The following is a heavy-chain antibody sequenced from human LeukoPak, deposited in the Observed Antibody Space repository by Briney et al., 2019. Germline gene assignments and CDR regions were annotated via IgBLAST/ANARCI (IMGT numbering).Heavy chain of an antibody. V-gene: IGHV1-24*01. CDR1: GYTLTELS. D-gene: IGHD2-2*01. CDR3: ATEGYCSSTSCYHRPYYYYYYGMDV. Sequence: ASVKVSCKVSGYTLTELSMHWVRQAPGKGLEWMGGFDPEDGETIYAQKFQGRVTMTEDTSTDTAYMELSSLRSEDTAVYYCATEGYCSSTSCYHRPYYYYYYGMDVWGQGTTVTVSS. J-gene: IGHJ6*02. CDR2: FDPEDGET.